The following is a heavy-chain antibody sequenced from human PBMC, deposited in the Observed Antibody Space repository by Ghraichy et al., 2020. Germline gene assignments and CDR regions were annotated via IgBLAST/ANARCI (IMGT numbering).Heavy chain of an antibody. CDR2: TYYTGST. CDR1: GVSLSSDY. V-gene: IGHV4-59*01. CDR3: ARGVSVKYYGMDV. D-gene: IGHD3-16*01. J-gene: IGHJ6*02. Sequence: SQTLSLTCTVSGVSLSSDYWSWIRQPPGKGLECIGYTYYTGSTHYNPSLKSRITISVDRSKNQISLRLRSVTAADTGVYYCARGVSVKYYGMDVWGQGTTVAVSS.